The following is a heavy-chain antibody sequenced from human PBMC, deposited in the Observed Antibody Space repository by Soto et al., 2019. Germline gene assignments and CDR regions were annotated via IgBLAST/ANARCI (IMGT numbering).Heavy chain of an antibody. Sequence: SETLSLTCTVSGGSISSYYWSWIRQPPGKGLEWIGYIYYSGSTNYNPSLKSRVTISVDTSKNQFSLKLSSVTAADTAVYYCARGYSGYGETSYYYYGMDVWGQGTTVTVSS. CDR1: GGSISSYY. CDR2: IYYSGST. V-gene: IGHV4-59*01. CDR3: ARGYSGYGETSYYYYGMDV. J-gene: IGHJ6*02. D-gene: IGHD5-12*01.